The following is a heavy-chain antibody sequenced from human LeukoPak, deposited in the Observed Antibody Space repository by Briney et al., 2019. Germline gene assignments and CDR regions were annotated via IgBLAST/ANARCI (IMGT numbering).Heavy chain of an antibody. CDR3: AKGGHYYDSSGYLKPFDY. CDR2: ISSSSSYI. J-gene: IGHJ4*02. CDR1: GFTFSSYS. D-gene: IGHD3-22*01. V-gene: IGHV3-21*04. Sequence: GGSLRLSCAASGFTFSSYSMNWVRQAPGKGLEWVSSISSSSSYIYYAHSVKGRFTISRDNAKNSLYLQMNSLRAEDTALYYCAKGGHYYDSSGYLKPFDYWGQGTLVTVSS.